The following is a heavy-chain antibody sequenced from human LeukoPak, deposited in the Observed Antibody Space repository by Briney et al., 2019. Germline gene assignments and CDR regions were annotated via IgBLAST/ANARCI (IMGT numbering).Heavy chain of an antibody. CDR3: ARADSGVTTGLFYYYMDV. CDR1: GFTFSSYA. V-gene: IGHV3-23*01. CDR2: ISNSDYST. Sequence: GGSLRLSCAASGFTFSSYAMSWVRQAPGKGLEWVSTISNSDYSTYYADSVKGRFTISRANSENTLYLQMNNLRAEDTAVYYCARADSGVTTGLFYYYMDVWGKGTTVTVSS. J-gene: IGHJ6*03. D-gene: IGHD4-11*01.